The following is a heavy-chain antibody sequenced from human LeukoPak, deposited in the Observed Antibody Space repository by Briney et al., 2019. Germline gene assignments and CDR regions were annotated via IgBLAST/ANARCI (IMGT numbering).Heavy chain of an antibody. CDR1: GYTFTSYG. CDR3: ARDAKDIVVVVAAKAVRFDP. V-gene: IGHV1-18*01. CDR2: ISAYNGNT. D-gene: IGHD2-15*01. Sequence: ASVKVSCKASGYTFTSYGISWVRQAPGQGLEWMGWISAYNGNTNYAQKFQGRVTMTTDTSTSRAYMELRSLRSDDTAVYYCARDAKDIVVVVAAKAVRFDPWGQGTLVTVSS. J-gene: IGHJ5*02.